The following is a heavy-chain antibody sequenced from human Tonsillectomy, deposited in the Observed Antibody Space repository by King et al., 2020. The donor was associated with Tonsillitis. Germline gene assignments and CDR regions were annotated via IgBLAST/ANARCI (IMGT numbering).Heavy chain of an antibody. CDR2: INPSGGST. CDR3: VSGYSRNDVNDFYCMDV. Sequence: VQLVESGAEVKKPGASVTVSCKASGYTFTDYYIHWVRQAPGQGLEWMGVINPSGGSTSYAQKFQGRVTMTRDKSTSTVYMELNSLNSDDTAVYCCVSGYSRNDVNDFYCMDVWGKGTTVAVSS. CDR1: GYTFTDYY. D-gene: IGHD6-13*01. V-gene: IGHV1-46*03. J-gene: IGHJ6*03.